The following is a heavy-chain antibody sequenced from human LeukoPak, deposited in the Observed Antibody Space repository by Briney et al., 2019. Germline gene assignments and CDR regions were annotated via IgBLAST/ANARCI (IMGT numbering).Heavy chain of an antibody. CDR2: IIPIFGTA. J-gene: IGHJ4*02. CDR3: ASGYCSSTSCYETFDY. D-gene: IGHD2-2*03. V-gene: IGHV1-69*13. CDR1: GGTFSSYA. Sequence: ASVKVSCKASGGTFSSYAISWVRQAPGQGLEWMGGIIPIFGTANYAQKFQGRVTITADESTSTAYMELSSLRSKDTAVYYCASGYCSSTSCYETFDYWGQGTLVTVSS.